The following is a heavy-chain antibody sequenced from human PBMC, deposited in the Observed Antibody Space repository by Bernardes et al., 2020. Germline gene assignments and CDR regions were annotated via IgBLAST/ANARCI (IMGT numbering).Heavy chain of an antibody. D-gene: IGHD1-1*01. CDR2: IKEDGSET. Sequence: GGSLRLSCVVSGFTFSSQWMSWVRQAPGKGLEWVARIKEDGSETYYVDSVKGRFTISRDNAKNSLFLQLNSLGPEDTAVYYCARVYRGTGDDYWGLGTLVTVSS. CDR3: ARVYRGTGDDY. CDR1: GFTFSSQW. J-gene: IGHJ4*02. V-gene: IGHV3-7*03.